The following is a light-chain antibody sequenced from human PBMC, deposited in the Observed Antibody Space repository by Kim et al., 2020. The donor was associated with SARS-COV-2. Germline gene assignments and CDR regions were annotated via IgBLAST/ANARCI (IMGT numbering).Light chain of an antibody. V-gene: IGLV1-44*01. CDR3: AAWDDSLNGVV. CDR1: SSNIGSNT. J-gene: IGLJ2*01. CDR2: SNN. Sequence: ELTQPPSASGTPGQRVTISCSGSSSNIGSNTVNWYQQLPGTAPKLLIYSNNQRPSGVPDRFSGSKSGTSASLAISGLQSEDEADYYCAAWDDSLNGVVFGGGTQLT.